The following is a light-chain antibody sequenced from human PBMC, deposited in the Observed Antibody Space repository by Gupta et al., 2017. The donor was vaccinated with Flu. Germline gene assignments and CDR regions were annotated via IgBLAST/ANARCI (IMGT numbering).Light chain of an antibody. V-gene: IGLV6-57*01. CDR1: SGSSASNV. CDR3: QSYDSVTQGEV. J-gene: IGLJ3*02. CDR2: EEE. Sequence: SGTRTSGSSASNVVQWYRQRPGSSPTMVSDEEEQRPSGVPDRFSGSIDSSSNSASRTISGLKTEDEADYFCQSYDSVTQGEVFGGGTMLTV.